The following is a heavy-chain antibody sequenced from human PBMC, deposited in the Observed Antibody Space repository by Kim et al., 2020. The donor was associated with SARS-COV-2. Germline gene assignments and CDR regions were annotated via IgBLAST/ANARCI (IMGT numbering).Heavy chain of an antibody. J-gene: IGHJ4*02. CDR3: ARDSLPTSYCSGSSCYSY. V-gene: IGHV3-21*01. D-gene: IGHD2-15*01. CDR2: ISEDSDYI. Sequence: GGSLRLSCAASGFTFSRYTMHWVRQAPGKGLEWVSSISEDSDYIYYADSVKGRFTISRDNAEHSLYLQMNSLGAEDTAVYYCARDSLPTSYCSGSSCYSYWGQGTLVTVSS. CDR1: GFTFSRYT.